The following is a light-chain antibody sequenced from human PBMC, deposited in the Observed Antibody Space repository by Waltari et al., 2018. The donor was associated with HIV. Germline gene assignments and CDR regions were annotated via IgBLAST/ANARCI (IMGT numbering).Light chain of an antibody. CDR1: NSNIESNY. Sequence: QSVLTQPPSASATPGQRITISCSGGNSNIESNYVYWYQQLTGTAPKVFIYRNSQRPSWVPDRFSGSKSVTSASLVISVLRSGDEADYYCASWDDSLNVFVFGTGTKVTVL. CDR2: RNS. CDR3: ASWDDSLNVFV. V-gene: IGLV1-47*01. J-gene: IGLJ1*01.